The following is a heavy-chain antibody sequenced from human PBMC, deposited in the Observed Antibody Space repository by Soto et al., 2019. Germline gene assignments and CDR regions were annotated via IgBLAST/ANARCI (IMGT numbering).Heavy chain of an antibody. D-gene: IGHD6-13*01. J-gene: IGHJ4*02. CDR3: ARDQEKYSSSWTNRYFDY. V-gene: IGHV1-69*05. Sequence: SVKVSCKASGGTFSSYAISWVRQAPGQGLEWMGGIIPIFGTASYAQKFQGRVTMTRDTSTSTVYMELSSLRSEDTAVYYCARDQEKYSSSWTNRYFDYWGQGTLVTVSS. CDR1: GGTFSSYA. CDR2: IIPIFGTA.